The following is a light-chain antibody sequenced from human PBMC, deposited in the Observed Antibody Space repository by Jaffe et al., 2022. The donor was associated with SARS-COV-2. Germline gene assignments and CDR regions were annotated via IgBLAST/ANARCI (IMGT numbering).Light chain of an antibody. Sequence: SYELTQPPSVSVSPGQTATITCSGDELGDKYTSWYQQRPGQSPVLVIYQDRKRPPGIPERFSGSNSGNTATLTISGTRAMDEADYYCQAWDSSIVVFGGGTKLTVL. V-gene: IGLV3-1*01. CDR1: ELGDKY. J-gene: IGLJ2*01. CDR3: QAWDSSIVV. CDR2: QDR.